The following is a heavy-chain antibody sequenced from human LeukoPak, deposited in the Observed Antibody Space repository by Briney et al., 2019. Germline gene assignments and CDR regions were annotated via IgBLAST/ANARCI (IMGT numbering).Heavy chain of an antibody. CDR3: ARVGGVIAAAAQGAWFDP. D-gene: IGHD6-13*01. CDR1: GYTFTGYY. Sequence: GASVKVSCKASGYTFTGYYMHWVRQAPGQGLEWMGWINPNSGGTNYAQKFQGRVTMTTDTSTSTAYMEMRSLRSDDTAVYYCARVGGVIAAAAQGAWFDPWGQGTLVTVSS. CDR2: INPNSGGT. J-gene: IGHJ5*02. V-gene: IGHV1-2*02.